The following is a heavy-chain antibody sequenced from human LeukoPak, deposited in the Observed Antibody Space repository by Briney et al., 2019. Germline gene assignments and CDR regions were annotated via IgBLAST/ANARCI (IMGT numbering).Heavy chain of an antibody. CDR1: GGSMTNANW. CDR3: ARLSTVTPSFDY. D-gene: IGHD4-17*01. Sequence: SETLSLTCAVSGGSMTNANWWSWVRQPPGKGLEWIGEIYHIGSTNYNPSLKSRITMSVDKSKKQFSLILTSVTAADTAVYYCARLSTVTPSFDYWGQGTLVTVSS. J-gene: IGHJ4*02. V-gene: IGHV4-4*02. CDR2: IYHIGST.